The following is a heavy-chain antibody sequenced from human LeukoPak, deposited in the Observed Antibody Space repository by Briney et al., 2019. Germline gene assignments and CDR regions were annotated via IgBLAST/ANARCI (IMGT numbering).Heavy chain of an antibody. CDR1: GFTVSSNY. CDR2: IYSGGST. D-gene: IGHD6-19*01. J-gene: IGHJ4*02. V-gene: IGHV3-53*01. Sequence: GGSLRLSCAASGFTVSSNYMSWVRQAPGKGLEWVSVIYSGGSTYYADSVKGRFTISRDNSKNTLYLRMNSLRAEDTAVYYCARVEVAGTDYFDYWGQGTLVTDSS. CDR3: ARVEVAGTDYFDY.